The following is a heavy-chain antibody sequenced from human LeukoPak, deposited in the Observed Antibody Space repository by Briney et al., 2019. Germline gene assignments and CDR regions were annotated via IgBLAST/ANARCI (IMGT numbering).Heavy chain of an antibody. CDR3: ARFLGRITISGVVPYGMDV. CDR2: IYSAGGT. D-gene: IGHD3-3*01. Sequence: GGTLRLSCAASGFTVSSNYMTWVRQAPGKGLEWVSLIYSAGGTYYTDSVKGRFTISRHSSKNTLYLQMNSLRGEDTAVYYCARFLGRITISGVVPYGMDVWGQGTTVTVSS. J-gene: IGHJ6*02. V-gene: IGHV3-53*04. CDR1: GFTVSSNY.